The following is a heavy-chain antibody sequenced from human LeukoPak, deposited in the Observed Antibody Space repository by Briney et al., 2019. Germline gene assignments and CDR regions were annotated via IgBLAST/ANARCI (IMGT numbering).Heavy chain of an antibody. Sequence: PGGSLRLSCAASGFTFNSYAMSWVRQAPGKGLEWVSGISGSGGSIYYTDSVKGRFTISRDNSKNTLYLQMNSLRAEDTAVYYCAIVTTDRPFDYWGQGTLVTVSS. CDR3: AIVTTDRPFDY. J-gene: IGHJ4*02. CDR1: GFTFNSYA. CDR2: ISGSGGSI. D-gene: IGHD4-17*01. V-gene: IGHV3-23*01.